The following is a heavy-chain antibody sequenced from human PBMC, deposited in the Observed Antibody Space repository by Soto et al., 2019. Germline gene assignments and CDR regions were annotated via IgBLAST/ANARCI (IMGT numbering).Heavy chain of an antibody. CDR1: GFTFSSYS. Sequence: GGSLRLSCAASGFTFSSYSMNWVRQAPGKGLEWVSYISSSSSTIYYADSVKGRFTISRDNAKNKLYLQMNSLRAEDTAVYYCANRRYGMDVWGQGTTVTVSS. CDR3: ANRRYGMDV. J-gene: IGHJ6*02. CDR2: ISSSSSTI. V-gene: IGHV3-48*01.